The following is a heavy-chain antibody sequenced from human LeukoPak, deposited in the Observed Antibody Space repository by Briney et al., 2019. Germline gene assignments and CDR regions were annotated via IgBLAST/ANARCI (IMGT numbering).Heavy chain of an antibody. CDR1: GYSFTSYW. CDR3: ARQMTTVTGRDAFDI. D-gene: IGHD4-17*01. V-gene: IGHV5-51*01. Sequence: GESLKISCKGSGYSFTSYWIAWVRQMPGKGLEWMGIIYPGDSDTRYSPSFQGQVTISADKSISTAYLQWSSLKASDTAMYYCARQMTTVTGRDAFDIWGQGTMVTVSS. J-gene: IGHJ3*02. CDR2: IYPGDSDT.